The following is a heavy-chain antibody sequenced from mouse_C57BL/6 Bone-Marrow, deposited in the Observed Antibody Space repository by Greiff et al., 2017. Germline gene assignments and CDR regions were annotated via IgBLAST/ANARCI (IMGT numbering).Heavy chain of an antibody. CDR2: IDPSDSYT. CDR1: GYTFTSYW. Sequence: QVQLKQPGAELVMPGASVKLSCKASGYTFTSYWMHWVKQRPGQGLEWIGEIDPSDSYTNYNQKFKGKSTLTVDKSSSTAYMQLSSMTSEDSAVYYCARRAYYINIYYFDYWGQGTTLTVSS. V-gene: IGHV1-69*01. D-gene: IGHD2-5*01. CDR3: ARRAYYINIYYFDY. J-gene: IGHJ2*01.